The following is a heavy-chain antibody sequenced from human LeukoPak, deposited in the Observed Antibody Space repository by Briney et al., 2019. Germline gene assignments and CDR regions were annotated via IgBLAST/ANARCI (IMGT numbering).Heavy chain of an antibody. J-gene: IGHJ6*02. CDR2: ISAYNGNT. V-gene: IGHV1-18*01. D-gene: IGHD2-15*01. CDR3: ARDGDIVVAIAATVYGMDV. CDR1: GYTFTSYG. Sequence: ASVKVSCKASGYTFTSYGISWVRQAPGGGLEWMGWISAYNGNTNYAQKLQGRVTMTTDTSTSTAYMEQRSLRSDDTAVYYCARDGDIVVAIAATVYGMDVWGQGTTVTVSS.